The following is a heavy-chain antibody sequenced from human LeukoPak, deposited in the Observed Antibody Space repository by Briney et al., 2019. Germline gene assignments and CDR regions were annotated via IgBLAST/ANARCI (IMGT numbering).Heavy chain of an antibody. CDR2: ISSSSSYI. D-gene: IGHD3-22*01. Sequence: GGSLRLSCAASGFTFSSYSMNWVRQAPGKGLEWVSSISSSSSYIYYADSVKGRFTISRDNAKNSLYLQMNSLRAEDTAVYYCARDQITMIVPWSDYWGQGTLVTVSS. J-gene: IGHJ4*02. V-gene: IGHV3-21*04. CDR1: GFTFSSYS. CDR3: ARDQITMIVPWSDY.